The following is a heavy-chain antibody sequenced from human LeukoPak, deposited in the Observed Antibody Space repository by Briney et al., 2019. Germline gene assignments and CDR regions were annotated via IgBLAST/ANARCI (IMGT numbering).Heavy chain of an antibody. CDR3: ATVYSGYDRRLDY. CDR1: GDSISSSNW. D-gene: IGHD5-12*01. Sequence: SGTLSLTCAVSGDSISSSNWWSWVRQPPGKGLEWIGEIYHSGSTSYNPSLKSRVTISVDTSKNQFSLKLSSVTAADTAVYYCATVYSGYDRRLDYWGQGTLVTVSS. V-gene: IGHV4-4*02. CDR2: IYHSGST. J-gene: IGHJ4*02.